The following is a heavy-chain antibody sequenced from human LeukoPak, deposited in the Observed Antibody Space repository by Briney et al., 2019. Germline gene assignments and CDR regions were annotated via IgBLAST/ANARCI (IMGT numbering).Heavy chain of an antibody. J-gene: IGHJ4*02. D-gene: IGHD2-2*01. Sequence: ASVKVSCKASGYPFTSYYMHWVRQAPGQGLEWMGIINPSDGSTSYVQKFQGRVTMTRDTSTSTVYMELRSLRSEDTAVYYRTRSITCGSSGCYWEIDHWGQGTLVTVSS. V-gene: IGHV1-46*01. CDR1: GYPFTSYY. CDR3: TRSITCGSSGCYWEIDH. CDR2: INPSDGST.